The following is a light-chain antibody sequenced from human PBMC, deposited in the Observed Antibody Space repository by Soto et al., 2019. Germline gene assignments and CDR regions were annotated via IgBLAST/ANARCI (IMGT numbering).Light chain of an antibody. J-gene: IGKJ2*01. CDR2: KAS. CDR3: QQYDSYPYT. Sequence: DIQMTQSTSTLSASVGDRVTITCRASQSISNWLAWYQQKPGKAPKLLIYKASSLESGVPSRFSGSGSGTEFTLTISSLQPDDFATCYCQQYDSYPYTFGQGTKLEIK. V-gene: IGKV1-5*03. CDR1: QSISNW.